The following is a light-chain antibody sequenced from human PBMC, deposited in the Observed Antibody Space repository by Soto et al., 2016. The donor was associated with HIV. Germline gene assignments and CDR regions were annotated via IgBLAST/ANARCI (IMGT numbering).Light chain of an antibody. CDR2: ATS. Sequence: AIRMTQSPSSLSASLGDRVTITCRASQGIKNELGWYQQKPGKAPKLLIYATSSLGGGVPSRFSGSGSGTDFTLTISSLQPEDSASYFXLQDYDRPYTFGQGPSWRSN. CDR1: QGIKNE. J-gene: IGKJ2*01. CDR3: LQDYDRPYT. V-gene: IGKV1-6*01.